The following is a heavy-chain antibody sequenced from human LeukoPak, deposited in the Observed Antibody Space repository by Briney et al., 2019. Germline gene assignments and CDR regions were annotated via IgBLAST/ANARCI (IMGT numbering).Heavy chain of an antibody. Sequence: GESLKISCKGSGYSFTSYWIGWVRQMPGKGLEWMGIIYPGDSDTRYSPSFQGQVTISADKSISTAYPQWSSLKASDTAMYYCARPPSWSSGWYAFDYWGQGTLVTVSS. D-gene: IGHD6-19*01. CDR1: GYSFTSYW. CDR3: ARPPSWSSGWYAFDY. V-gene: IGHV5-51*01. J-gene: IGHJ4*02. CDR2: IYPGDSDT.